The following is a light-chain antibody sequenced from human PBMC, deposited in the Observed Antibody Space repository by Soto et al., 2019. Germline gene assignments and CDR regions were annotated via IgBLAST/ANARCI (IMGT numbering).Light chain of an antibody. V-gene: IGKV1-5*03. CDR2: KAS. CDR1: QSLSSW. J-gene: IGKJ4*02. Sequence: DIQMTQSPSTLSAPVGDRVTITCRASQSLSSWLAWYQEKPGKAPKLLIYKASSLESGVPSRFSGSGSETEFTLTISSLQPDDFAAYYCQQYNTFPLTVGGGTKVEIK. CDR3: QQYNTFPLT.